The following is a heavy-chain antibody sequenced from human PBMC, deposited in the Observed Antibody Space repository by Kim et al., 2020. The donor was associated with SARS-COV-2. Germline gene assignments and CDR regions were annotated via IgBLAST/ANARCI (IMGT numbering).Heavy chain of an antibody. V-gene: IGHV4-4*02. J-gene: IGHJ6*02. Sequence: YNPTLKSRATITVDKSQNPFSLKLGSVTAADTAVYYCARDRAMDVWGQGTTVTVSS. CDR3: ARDRAMDV.